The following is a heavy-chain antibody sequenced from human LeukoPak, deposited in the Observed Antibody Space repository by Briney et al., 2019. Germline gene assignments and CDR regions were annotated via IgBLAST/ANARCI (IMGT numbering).Heavy chain of an antibody. D-gene: IGHD2-15*01. J-gene: IGHJ3*02. Sequence: SQTLSLTCTVSGGSISSGGYYWSWIRQRPGKGLEWIGYIYYSGSTYYNPSLKSRVTISVDTSKNQFSLKLSSVTAADTAVYYCARSVLSPGHYAFDIWGQGTMVTVSS. CDR1: GGSISSGGYY. V-gene: IGHV4-31*03. CDR3: ARSVLSPGHYAFDI. CDR2: IYYSGST.